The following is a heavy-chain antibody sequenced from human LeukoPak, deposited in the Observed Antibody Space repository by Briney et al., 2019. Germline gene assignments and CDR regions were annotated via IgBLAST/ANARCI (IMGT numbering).Heavy chain of an antibody. V-gene: IGHV3-30*02. Sequence: PGGSLRLSCAASGFTFSDYGMHWVRQAPGKGLEWVAFIRNDGSYEYYPDSVKGRFTISRDNSENTLYLQMNSLRAEDTAVYYCATATYYYASGSQYYFDYWGQGTLVTVSS. CDR2: IRNDGSYE. J-gene: IGHJ4*02. CDR1: GFTFSDYG. CDR3: ATATYYYASGSQYYFDY. D-gene: IGHD3-10*01.